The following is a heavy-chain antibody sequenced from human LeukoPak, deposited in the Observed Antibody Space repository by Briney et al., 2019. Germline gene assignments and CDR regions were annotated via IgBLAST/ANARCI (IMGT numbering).Heavy chain of an antibody. D-gene: IGHD3-22*01. CDR1: GGSISSDY. CDR2: VYDNGDT. Sequence: SETLSLTCTVSGGSISSDYWTWIRQPPGKGLEWIGYVYDNGDTNYHPSFTGRVSISVDVSKNQFSLKLTSVLAADTADYFCARLSDYDVDTSHYMDVWGKGTTVTVSS. V-gene: IGHV4-59*01. CDR3: ARLSDYDVDTSHYMDV. J-gene: IGHJ6*03.